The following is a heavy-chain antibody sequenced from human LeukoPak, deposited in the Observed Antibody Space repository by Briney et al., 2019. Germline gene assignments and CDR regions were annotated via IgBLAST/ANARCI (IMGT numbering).Heavy chain of an antibody. CDR3: ARDDGWIQFNL. CDR1: GFTFSSYG. V-gene: IGHV3-23*01. CDR2: ISGSGGST. Sequence: GGSLRLSCAASGFTFSSYGMSWVRQAPGKGLDWVSVISGSGGSTYYADSVKGRFTISRDNSKSTVYLQVNSLRAEDTALYYCARDDGWIQFNLWGQGTLVTVSS. D-gene: IGHD5-24*01. J-gene: IGHJ4*02.